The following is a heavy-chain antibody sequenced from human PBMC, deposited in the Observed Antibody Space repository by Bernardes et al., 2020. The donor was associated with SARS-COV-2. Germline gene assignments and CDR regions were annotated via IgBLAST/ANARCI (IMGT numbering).Heavy chain of an antibody. CDR3: TKGPRNWGFDY. V-gene: IGHV1-8*01. CDR2: MNPNSGAT. CDR1: RYTFTNYD. Sequence: ASMKVSCKASRYTFTNYDINWVRQATGQGPEWMGWMNPNSGATGYAQTFQGRVTMTRDTSTSTAYMGLSSPRSEDTDVYYCTKGPRNWGFDYWGQGTLVTVSS. J-gene: IGHJ4*02. D-gene: IGHD7-27*01.